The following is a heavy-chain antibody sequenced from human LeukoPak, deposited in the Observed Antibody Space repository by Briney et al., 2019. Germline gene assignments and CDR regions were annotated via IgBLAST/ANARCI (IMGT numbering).Heavy chain of an antibody. CDR2: IIPIFGTA. D-gene: IGHD3-22*01. J-gene: IGHJ4*02. V-gene: IGHV1-69*05. CDR1: GGTFSSYA. Sequence: SVKVCCKASGGTFSSYAISWVRQAPGQGLEWMGGIIPIFGTANYAQKFQGRVTITTDESTSTAYMELSSLRSEDTAVYYCARDFQDSSGYYDYWDQGTLVTVSS. CDR3: ARDFQDSSGYYDY.